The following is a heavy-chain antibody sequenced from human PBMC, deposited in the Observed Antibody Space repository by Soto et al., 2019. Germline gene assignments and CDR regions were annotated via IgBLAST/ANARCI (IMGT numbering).Heavy chain of an antibody. CDR1: GFTFSDYY. CDR3: ARADIVRTYGMDV. Sequence: SLRLSCAASGFTFSDYYMSWIRQAPGTGLEWVSYISSSGSTIYYADSVKGRFTISRDNAKNSLYLQMNSLRAEDTAVYYCARADIVRTYGMDVWGQGTTVTVSS. V-gene: IGHV3-11*01. J-gene: IGHJ6*02. D-gene: IGHD5-12*01. CDR2: ISSSGSTI.